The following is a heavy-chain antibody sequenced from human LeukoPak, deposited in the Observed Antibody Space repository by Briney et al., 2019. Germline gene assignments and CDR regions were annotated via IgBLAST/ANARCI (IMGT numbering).Heavy chain of an antibody. CDR1: GFTFSSYA. CDR2: ISYDGSNK. CDR3: ARLLQADYERYYFDH. Sequence: GGSLRLSCAASGFTFSSYAMHWVRQAPGKGLEWVAVISYDGSNKYYADSVKGRFTISRDNSKNTLYLQMNSLRAEDTAVYYCARLLQADYERYYFDHWGQGTLVTVSS. J-gene: IGHJ4*02. D-gene: IGHD4-17*01. V-gene: IGHV3-30-3*01.